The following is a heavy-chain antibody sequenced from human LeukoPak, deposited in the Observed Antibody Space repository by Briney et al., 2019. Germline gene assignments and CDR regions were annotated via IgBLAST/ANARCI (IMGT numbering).Heavy chain of an antibody. Sequence: PGGSLRLSCAASGFTFGSYVMSWVRQAPGKGLEWVSNIGGSVGSMFYAASVKGRFAISRDNSKKTLFLQMNNLRVEDTAVYYCAKRGNSWDLFDYWGQGTLVTVSS. V-gene: IGHV3-23*01. CDR2: IGGSVGSM. D-gene: IGHD6-13*01. CDR1: GFTFGSYV. CDR3: AKRGNSWDLFDY. J-gene: IGHJ4*02.